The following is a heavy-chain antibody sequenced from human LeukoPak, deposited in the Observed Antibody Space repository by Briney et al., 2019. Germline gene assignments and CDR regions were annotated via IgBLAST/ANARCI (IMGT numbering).Heavy chain of an antibody. Sequence: SQTLSLTCVISGDSVSSSTATWNWIRQSPSRGLEWLGRTYFKSKWYNDYAVFVKSRITIKPDTSKNQFSLQLNSVSPDDTAVYYCARDAAPYCDSDCYVLDIWGQGTMVTVS. J-gene: IGHJ3*02. CDR1: GDSVSSSTAT. CDR3: ARDAAPYCDSDCYVLDI. CDR2: TYFKSKWYN. V-gene: IGHV6-1*01. D-gene: IGHD2-21*01.